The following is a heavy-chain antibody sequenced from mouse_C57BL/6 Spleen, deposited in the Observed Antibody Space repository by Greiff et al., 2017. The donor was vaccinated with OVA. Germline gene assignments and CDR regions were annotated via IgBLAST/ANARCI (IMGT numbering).Heavy chain of an antibody. V-gene: IGHV1-34*01. D-gene: IGHD1-1*01. CDR3: AGYYGSSYGWFAY. CDR2: IYPNNGGN. Sequence: VQLQQSGPELVKPGASVKMSCKASGYTFTDYYMHWVKQSQGKSLEGIGYIYPNNGGNGYNQKFKGKATLTVDKSSSTAYMELRSLTSEDSAVYYCAGYYGSSYGWFAYWGQGTLVTVSA. J-gene: IGHJ3*01. CDR1: GYTFTDYY.